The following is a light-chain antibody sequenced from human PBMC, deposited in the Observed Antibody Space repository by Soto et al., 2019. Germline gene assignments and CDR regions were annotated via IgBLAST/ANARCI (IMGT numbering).Light chain of an antibody. J-gene: IGKJ5*01. Sequence: DIQMTQSPSTLSASVGDRVTITCRASQSISSWLAWYQQKPGKAPKLLIYKASSLESGVPSRFSGSGSGTEFTLTISSLQPDDFATYYCQQYNSSPIPFGQGTRLDIK. CDR3: QQYNSSPIP. CDR2: KAS. V-gene: IGKV1-5*03. CDR1: QSISSW.